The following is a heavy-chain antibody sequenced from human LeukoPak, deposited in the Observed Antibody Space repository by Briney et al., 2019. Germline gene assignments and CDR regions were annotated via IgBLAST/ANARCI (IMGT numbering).Heavy chain of an antibody. CDR1: GGTFSSYA. CDR3: ARGTSHYYYYGMDV. Sequence: ASVKVSCKASGGTFSSYAISWVRQAPGQGLEWMGRIIPILGIANYAQKFQGRVTITADKSTGTAYMELRSLRSEDTAVYYCARGTSHYYYYGMDVWGQGTTVTVSS. D-gene: IGHD1-1*01. V-gene: IGHV1-69*04. CDR2: IIPILGIA. J-gene: IGHJ6*02.